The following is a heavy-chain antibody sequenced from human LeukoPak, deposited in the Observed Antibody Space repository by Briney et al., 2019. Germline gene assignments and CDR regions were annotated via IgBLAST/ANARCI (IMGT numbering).Heavy chain of an antibody. CDR3: AREWDYYYYMDV. V-gene: IGHV4-39*07. Sequence: SETLSLTCTVSGGSISSRSYYWGWIRQPPGKGLEWIGSIYYKGNTYLNPSLKSRVTISEDTSKNQFSLKLSSVTAADTAVYYCAREWDYYYYMDVWGKGTTVTVSS. CDR1: GGSISSRSYY. CDR2: IYYKGNT. J-gene: IGHJ6*03. D-gene: IGHD1-26*01.